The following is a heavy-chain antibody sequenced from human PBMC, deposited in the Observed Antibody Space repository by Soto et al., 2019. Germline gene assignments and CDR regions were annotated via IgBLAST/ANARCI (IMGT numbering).Heavy chain of an antibody. J-gene: IGHJ4*02. CDR1: GFTFKSDW. Sequence: EVRLVESGGGLVQPGGSLRLSCVASGFTFKSDWMHWVRQAPGKGLVWVSRINSDESSTSYADSVKGRFTISRDNAKNTLYLHMHSLRVEDTAVYYCARDPGYGGIYDFASWGQGTLVTVSS. D-gene: IGHD4-17*01. CDR2: INSDESST. V-gene: IGHV3-74*01. CDR3: ARDPGYGGIYDFAS.